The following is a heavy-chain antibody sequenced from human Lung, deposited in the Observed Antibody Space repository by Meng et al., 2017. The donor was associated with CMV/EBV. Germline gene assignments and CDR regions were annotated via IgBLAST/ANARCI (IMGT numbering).Heavy chain of an antibody. D-gene: IGHD4-23*01. Sequence: GGSLRLSCAASGFTFSDYHMSWISQAPGKGLEWVSYISSSGFTIYYADSVKGRFTISRDNAKNSLCLQMNSLRAEDTAVYYCASLGGGKVAYWGKGTLVTVSS. V-gene: IGHV3-11*01. CDR1: GFTFSDYH. CDR3: ASLGGGKVAY. J-gene: IGHJ4*02. CDR2: ISSSGFTI.